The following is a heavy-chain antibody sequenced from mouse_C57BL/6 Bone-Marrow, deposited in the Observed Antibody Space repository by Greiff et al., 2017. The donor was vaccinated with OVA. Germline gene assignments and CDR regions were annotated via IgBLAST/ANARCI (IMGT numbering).Heavy chain of an antibody. V-gene: IGHV5-17*01. CDR3: ARRVTTVVFDD. CDR2: ISRGSSTI. J-gene: IGHJ2*01. CDR1: GFTFSDYG. D-gene: IGHD1-1*01. Sequence: EVKVVESGGGLVKPGGSLKLSCAASGFTFSDYGMHWVRQAPEKGLEWVAYISRGSSTIYYADTVKGRFTISRDNAKNTLFLQMTSLRAEDTAMYYCARRVTTVVFDDWGQGTTLTVSS.